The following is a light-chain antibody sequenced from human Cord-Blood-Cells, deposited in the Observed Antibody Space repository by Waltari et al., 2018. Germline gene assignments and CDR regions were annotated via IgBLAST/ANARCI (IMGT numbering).Light chain of an antibody. Sequence: EIVLTQSPGTLSLSPGERATLSCRASQSVSSSYLAWYQQKPGQAPRLLIYCASSRATGIPDRFSGSGSGTDFTLTISRLEPEDFAVYYYQQYGSSPLTFGGGTKVEIK. CDR1: QSVSSSY. V-gene: IGKV3-20*01. CDR3: QQYGSSPLT. J-gene: IGKJ4*01. CDR2: CAS.